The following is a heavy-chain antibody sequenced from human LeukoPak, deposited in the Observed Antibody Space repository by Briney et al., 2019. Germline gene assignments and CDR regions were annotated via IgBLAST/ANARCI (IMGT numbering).Heavy chain of an antibody. J-gene: IGHJ5*02. V-gene: IGHV1-69*13. Sequence: SVKVSCKASGGTFSSYAISWVRQAPGQGLEWMGGIIPIFGTANYAQKFQGSVTITADESTSTAYMELSSLRSEDTAVYYCARAVVADTNWFDPWGQGTLVTVSS. CDR1: GGTFSSYA. CDR3: ARAVVADTNWFDP. CDR2: IIPIFGTA. D-gene: IGHD2-15*01.